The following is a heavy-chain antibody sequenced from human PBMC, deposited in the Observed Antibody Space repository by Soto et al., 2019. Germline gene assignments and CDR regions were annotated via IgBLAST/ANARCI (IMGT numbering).Heavy chain of an antibody. J-gene: IGHJ4*02. CDR2: SSYNGGT. V-gene: IGHV4-39*01. Sequence: PSETLSLTCTVSTDSSSFTNSYWGWIRQPPGEGLQWIGSSSYNGGTFYNPSLKGRVVISFDTSKKQSSLQVTSVTAADTAVYFCARHRIEVVWRGFDFWGQGSPVTVS. D-gene: IGHD3-10*01. CDR3: ARHRIEVVWRGFDF. CDR1: TDSSSFTNSY.